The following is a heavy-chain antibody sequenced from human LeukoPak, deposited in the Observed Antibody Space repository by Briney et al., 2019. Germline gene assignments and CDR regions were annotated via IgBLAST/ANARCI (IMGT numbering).Heavy chain of an antibody. V-gene: IGHV3-23*01. CDR2: ISGSGGST. CDR3: AKCILTGYYKGYMDV. CDR1: GFTFSSYA. D-gene: IGHD3-9*01. J-gene: IGHJ6*03. Sequence: GGSLRLSCAASGFTFSSYAMSWVRQAPGNGLEWVSAISGSGGSTYYADSVKGRFTISRDNSKNTLYLQMNSLRAEDTAVYYCAKCILTGYYKGYMDVWGKGTTVTISS.